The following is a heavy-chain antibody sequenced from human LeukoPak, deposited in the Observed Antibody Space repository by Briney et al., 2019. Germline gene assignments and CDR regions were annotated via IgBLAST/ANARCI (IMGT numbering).Heavy chain of an antibody. D-gene: IGHD3-22*01. J-gene: IGHJ3*02. V-gene: IGHV1-2*04. CDR2: INPNSGAT. Sequence: GASVKVSCKSSGYTFTDYYLHWVRQAPRQGLEWMGWINPNSGATKYAQKFQGWVTITRDTSISTAYMELGGLRSDVTAMYYCARGEYESSGYRSEAFDIWGQGTMVTASS. CDR3: ARGEYESSGYRSEAFDI. CDR1: GYTFTDYY.